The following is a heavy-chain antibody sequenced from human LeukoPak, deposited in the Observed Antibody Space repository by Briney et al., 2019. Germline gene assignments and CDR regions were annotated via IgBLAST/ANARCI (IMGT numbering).Heavy chain of an antibody. CDR3: AKATMIGDYYMDV. D-gene: IGHD3-22*01. CDR1: GFTFSSYG. V-gene: IGHV3-23*01. CDR2: ISGSGGST. Sequence: PGGSLRLSCAASGFTFSSYGMSWVRQAPGKGLEWVSAISGSGGSTYYADSVKGRFTISRDNSKNTLYLQMNSLRAEDTAVYYCAKATMIGDYYMDVWGKGTTVTISS. J-gene: IGHJ6*03.